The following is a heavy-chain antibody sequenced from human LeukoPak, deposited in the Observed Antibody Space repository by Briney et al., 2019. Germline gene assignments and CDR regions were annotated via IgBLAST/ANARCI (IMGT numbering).Heavy chain of an antibody. J-gene: IGHJ3*02. CDR3: ATVKYYYDSSGSLDAFDI. Sequence: ASVKVSSKVSGYTLTELSMHWVRQAPGKGLEWMGGFDPEDGETIYAQKFQGRVTMTEDTSTDTAYMELSSLRSEDTAVYYCATVKYYYDSSGSLDAFDIWGQGTMVTVSS. CDR1: GYTLTELS. V-gene: IGHV1-24*01. D-gene: IGHD3-22*01. CDR2: FDPEDGET.